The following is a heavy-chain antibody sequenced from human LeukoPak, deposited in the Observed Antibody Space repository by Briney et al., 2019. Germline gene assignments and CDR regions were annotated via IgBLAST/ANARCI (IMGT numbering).Heavy chain of an antibody. CDR3: AKTVRGYWTLDAFDI. CDR1: GFTVSSNY. CDR2: ITGSGGST. Sequence: GGSLRLSCAASGFTVSSNYMNWVRQAPGKGLEWVSAITGSGGSTYYADSVKGRFSISGDKSKNTLYLQMNSLRAEDTALYYCAKTVRGYWTLDAFDIWGQGTMVTVSS. J-gene: IGHJ3*02. V-gene: IGHV3-23*01. D-gene: IGHD2-21*02.